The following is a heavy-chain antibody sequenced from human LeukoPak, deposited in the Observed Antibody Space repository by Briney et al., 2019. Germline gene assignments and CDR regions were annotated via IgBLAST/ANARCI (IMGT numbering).Heavy chain of an antibody. V-gene: IGHV3-73*01. CDR3: TRYFGGTEDRFDY. Sequence: PGGSLRLSCAASGFTFSGSAMRWVRQASGKGLEWVGRIRSKANSYATAYAASVKGRFTISRDDSKNTAYLQMNSLKTEDTAVYYCTRYFGGTEDRFDYWGQGTLVTVSS. CDR2: IRSKANSYAT. CDR1: GFTFSGSA. J-gene: IGHJ4*02. D-gene: IGHD3-16*01.